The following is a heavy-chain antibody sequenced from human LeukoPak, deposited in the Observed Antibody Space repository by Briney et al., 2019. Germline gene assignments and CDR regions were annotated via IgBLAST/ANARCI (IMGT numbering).Heavy chain of an antibody. V-gene: IGHV1-24*01. CDR2: FDPERGER. D-gene: IGHD2-2*01. CDR1: GDMFTELS. Sequence: ASVKVSCKVSGDMFTELSMHWVRQAPGKGLEWMGGFDPERGERSSAQNFRGRVIMTEDTSAHTAYMELSSLRSDDTALYYCATGVRVRTRWTFDIWGQGTQVTVST. J-gene: IGHJ3*02. CDR3: ATGVRVRTRWTFDI.